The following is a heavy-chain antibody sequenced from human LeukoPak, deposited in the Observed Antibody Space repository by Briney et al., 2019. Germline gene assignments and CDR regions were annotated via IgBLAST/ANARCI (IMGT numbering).Heavy chain of an antibody. CDR1: GVSISSSGYY. CDR3: ARGQLWLPGAFDY. Sequence: SETLSLTCTGSGVSISSSGYYWGWIRQPPGKGLEWIGSIYYSGSTYYSPSLKSRVTVSVDTSKNQFSLKLSSVTAADTAVYYCARGQLWLPGAFDYWGQGILVTVSS. D-gene: IGHD5-18*01. J-gene: IGHJ4*02. V-gene: IGHV4-39*01. CDR2: IYYSGST.